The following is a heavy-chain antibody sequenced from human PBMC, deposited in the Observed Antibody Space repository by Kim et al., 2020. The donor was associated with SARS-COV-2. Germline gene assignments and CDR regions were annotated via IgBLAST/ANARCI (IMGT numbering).Heavy chain of an antibody. V-gene: IGHV1-69*13. CDR1: GGTFSSYA. CDR3: ATLPGGGYSSGP. D-gene: IGHD6-19*01. J-gene: IGHJ5*02. CDR2: IIPIFGTA. Sequence: SVKVSCKASGGTFSSYAISWVRQAPGQGLEWMGGIIPIFGTANYAQKFQGRVTITADESTSTAYVELSSLRSEDTAVYYCATLPGGGYSSGPWGQGTLVTVSS.